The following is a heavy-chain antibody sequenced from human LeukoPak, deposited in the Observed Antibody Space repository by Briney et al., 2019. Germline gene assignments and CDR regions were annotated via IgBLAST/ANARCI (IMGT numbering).Heavy chain of an antibody. CDR1: GGSISSSSYY. CDR3: AREGGRVAAATYAFDI. J-gene: IGHJ3*02. V-gene: IGHV4-39*07. Sequence: NASETLSLTCTVSGGSISSSSYYWGWVRQPPGKGLEWIGSIYYSGSTYYNPSLKSRVTISVDTSKNQFSLKLSSVTAADTAVYYCAREGGRVAAATYAFDIWGQGTMVTVSS. CDR2: IYYSGST. D-gene: IGHD6-13*01.